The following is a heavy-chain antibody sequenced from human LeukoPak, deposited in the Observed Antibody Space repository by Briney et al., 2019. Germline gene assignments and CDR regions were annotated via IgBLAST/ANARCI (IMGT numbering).Heavy chain of an antibody. J-gene: IGHJ4*02. D-gene: IGHD6-19*01. Sequence: GGSLRLSCAASGFTFSSYAMSWGRQAPGKGLEWVSSFTGSIGSTYYAASVKGRFTISRDNSKNTLYLQMNRLRAEDTAVYYCAKGLAVESLAPDFWGQGTRVTVSS. CDR1: GFTFSSYA. CDR2: FTGSIGST. V-gene: IGHV3-23*01. CDR3: AKGLAVESLAPDF.